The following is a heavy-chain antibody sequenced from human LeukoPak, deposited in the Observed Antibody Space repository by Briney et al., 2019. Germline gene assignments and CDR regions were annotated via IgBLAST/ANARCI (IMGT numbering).Heavy chain of an antibody. CDR2: ISRGDETT. CDR1: GFTFSDYH. J-gene: IGHJ6*03. Sequence: PGGSLRLSCAASGFTFSDYHMSWIRQAPGKGLEWISYISRGDETTNYADSVKGRFTISRDNAKNSLYLHLNSLRADDTAVYFCATSVLYFYYSYFDIWAQGPRSPSP. V-gene: IGHV3-11*01. CDR3: ATSVLYFYYSYFDI. D-gene: IGHD3-10*01.